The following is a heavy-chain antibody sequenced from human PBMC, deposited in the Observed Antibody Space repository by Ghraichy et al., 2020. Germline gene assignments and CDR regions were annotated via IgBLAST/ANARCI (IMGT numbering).Heavy chain of an antibody. D-gene: IGHD5-12*01. CDR3: AKGTTGYSGYAFDY. Sequence: GGSLRLSCAASGFTFSAYVISWVRQAPGKGLEWVSGIRDTGADTYYADSVKGRFTISRDNSKNTLYLHMNSLRPEDTAVYYCAKGTTGYSGYAFDYWGLGTLVTVSS. CDR2: IRDTGADT. V-gene: IGHV3-23*01. CDR1: GFTFSAYV. J-gene: IGHJ4*02.